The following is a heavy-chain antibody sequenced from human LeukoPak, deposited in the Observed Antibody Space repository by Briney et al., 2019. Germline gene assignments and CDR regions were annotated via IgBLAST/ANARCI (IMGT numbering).Heavy chain of an antibody. CDR3: SKTYYYDSSGPDY. Sequence: GGSLRLSCAASGFTSCTVAMSWGPEAPGPRVEWCSAISGSGGGTSYADSVKGRFTISRDNSNKTPYLQMNRLRSADTAGYYCSKTYYYDSSGPDYWGQGTLVTVSS. CDR2: ISGSGGGT. J-gene: IGHJ4*02. V-gene: IGHV3-23*01. D-gene: IGHD3-22*01. CDR1: GFTSCTVA.